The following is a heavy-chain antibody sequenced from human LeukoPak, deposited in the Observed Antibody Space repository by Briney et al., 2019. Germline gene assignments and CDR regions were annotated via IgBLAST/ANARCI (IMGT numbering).Heavy chain of an antibody. J-gene: IGHJ5*02. CDR1: GGSINSYY. D-gene: IGHD6-6*01. CDR2: IYYSGST. Sequence: KTSETLFLTCTVSGGSINSYYWSWIRQPPGKGLEWIGNIYYSGSTYYNPSLKSRVTISLDTSKNQFSLKLSSVTAADTAVYYCARRDIAARLNWFDPWGQGTLVTVSS. V-gene: IGHV4-39*01. CDR3: ARRDIAARLNWFDP.